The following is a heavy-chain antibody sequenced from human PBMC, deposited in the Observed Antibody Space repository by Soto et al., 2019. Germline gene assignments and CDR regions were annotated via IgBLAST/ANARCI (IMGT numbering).Heavy chain of an antibody. J-gene: IGHJ4*01. CDR3: ARSGYGSSDFDH. V-gene: IGHV4-31*03. CDR2: IYYRGNT. CDR1: HVSVSSDPFY. Sequence: PSETLSLTCTVSHVSVSSDPFYCTWIRQHPGKGLEWIGYIYYRGNTYHRPSLKSRVSISIDTSQNQFSLRLNSVTAADTAVYYCARSGYGSSDFDHWGQGTLVTVSS. D-gene: IGHD6-13*01.